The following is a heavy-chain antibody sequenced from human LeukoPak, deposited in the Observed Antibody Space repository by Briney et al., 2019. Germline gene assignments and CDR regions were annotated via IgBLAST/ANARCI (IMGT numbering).Heavy chain of an antibody. CDR3: ARFKLGGTHFDY. CDR1: GGSISSYY. D-gene: IGHD2-15*01. V-gene: IGHV4-59*12. Sequence: SQTLSLTCTVSGGSISSYYWSWIRQPPGKGLEWIGYIYYSGSTNYNPSLKSRVTISVDTSKNQFSLKLSSVTAADTAVYYCARFKLGGTHFDYWGQGTLVTVSS. CDR2: IYYSGST. J-gene: IGHJ4*02.